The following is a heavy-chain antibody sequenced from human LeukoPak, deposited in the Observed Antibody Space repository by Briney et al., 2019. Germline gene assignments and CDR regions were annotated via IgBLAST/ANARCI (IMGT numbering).Heavy chain of an antibody. Sequence: PSETLSLTCSVSGASISSSNYYWAWIRQPPGKGLEWIGSIYHSGRTYYNPSLKSRVTISVDTSKNQFSLKLSSVTAADTAVYYCARPDYDSSGTDYWGQGTLVTVSS. J-gene: IGHJ4*02. CDR1: GASISSSNYY. D-gene: IGHD3-22*01. V-gene: IGHV4-39*01. CDR3: ARPDYDSSGTDY. CDR2: IYHSGRT.